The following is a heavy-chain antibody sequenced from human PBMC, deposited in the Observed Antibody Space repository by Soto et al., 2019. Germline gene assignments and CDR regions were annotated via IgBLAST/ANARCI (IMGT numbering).Heavy chain of an antibody. CDR2: IYYSGST. Sequence: SETLSLTCTVSGGSISSTGYYWTWIRQPPGKGLEWIGTIYYSGSTFYNPSLKSRVTISVDTSKNHFSPKLGSVTAADTAIYYCASKRYCSGGYCYDDYWGQGALVTVSS. J-gene: IGHJ4*02. CDR3: ASKRYCSGGYCYDDY. V-gene: IGHV4-39*02. D-gene: IGHD2-15*01. CDR1: GGSISSTGYY.